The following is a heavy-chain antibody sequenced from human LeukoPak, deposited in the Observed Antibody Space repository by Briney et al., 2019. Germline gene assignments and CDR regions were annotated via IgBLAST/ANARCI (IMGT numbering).Heavy chain of an antibody. J-gene: IGHJ4*02. CDR2: IYPGDSDT. CDR3: ARQGRRTHYDSSGYYYTDY. V-gene: IGHV5-51*01. D-gene: IGHD3-22*01. Sequence: GESLKISCKGSGYRFTSYWIGWVRPMPGKGLEWMGIIYPGDSDTRYSPSFQGQVTISADKSISTAYLQWSSLKASDTAMYYCARQGRRTHYDSSGYYYTDYWGQGTLVTVSS. CDR1: GYRFTSYW.